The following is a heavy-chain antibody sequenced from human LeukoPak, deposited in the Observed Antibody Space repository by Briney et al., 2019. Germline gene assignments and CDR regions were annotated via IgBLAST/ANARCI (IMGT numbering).Heavy chain of an antibody. J-gene: IGHJ4*02. CDR1: GFTFSSFD. CDR3: AKSRYSGSYFDY. V-gene: IGHV3-23*01. Sequence: GGSLRLTCAASGFTFSSFDMSWVRQAPGKGLEWVSSIRSSGSSTYYADSVKGRVTVSRDNHKNTLFLQMNSLRAEDTAEYFCAKSRYSGSYFDYWGQGTLVTVYS. D-gene: IGHD1-26*01. CDR2: IRSSGSST.